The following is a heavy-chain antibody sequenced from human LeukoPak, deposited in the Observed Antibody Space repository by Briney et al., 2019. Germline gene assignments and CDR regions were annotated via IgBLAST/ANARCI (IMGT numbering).Heavy chain of an antibody. CDR1: GGSISSYY. V-gene: IGHV4-59*01. CDR3: AGGAALGYCSSTSCYTPYYYYMDV. Sequence: SETLSLTCTVSGGSISSYYWSWIRQPPGKGLEWIGYIYYSGSTNYNPSLKSRVTISVDTSKNQFSLKLSSVTAAGTAVYYCAGGAALGYCSSTSCYTPYYYYMDVWGKGTTVTVSS. D-gene: IGHD2-2*02. CDR2: IYYSGST. J-gene: IGHJ6*03.